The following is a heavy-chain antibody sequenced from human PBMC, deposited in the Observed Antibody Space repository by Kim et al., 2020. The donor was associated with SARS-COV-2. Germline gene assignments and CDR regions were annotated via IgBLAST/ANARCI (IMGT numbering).Heavy chain of an antibody. CDR2: ISAYNGNT. Sequence: ASVKVSCKASGYTFTSYGISWVRQAPGLGLEWMGWISAYNGNTNYAQKLQGRVTMTTDTSTSTAYMELRSLRSDDTAVYYCARDRARHSHRALIDPWGQGTLVTGSS. D-gene: IGHD6-6*01. CDR1: GYTFTSYG. V-gene: IGHV1-18*01. CDR3: ARDRARHSHRALIDP. J-gene: IGHJ5*02.